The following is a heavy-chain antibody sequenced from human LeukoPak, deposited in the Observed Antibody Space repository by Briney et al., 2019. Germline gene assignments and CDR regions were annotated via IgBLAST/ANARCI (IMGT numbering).Heavy chain of an antibody. CDR3: ARGSKQGVSYTDGPMVRGVINLDY. V-gene: IGHV7-4-1*02. Sequence: ASVKVSCKASGYTFTGYYMHWVRQAPGQGLEWMGWINTNTGKPTYAQGFTGRFVFSLDTSVSSTAYLLISSLKAEDTAMYYCARGSKQGVSYTDGPMVRGVINLDYWGQGILVTVSS. J-gene: IGHJ4*02. CDR2: INTNTGKP. CDR1: GYTFTGYY. D-gene: IGHD3-10*01.